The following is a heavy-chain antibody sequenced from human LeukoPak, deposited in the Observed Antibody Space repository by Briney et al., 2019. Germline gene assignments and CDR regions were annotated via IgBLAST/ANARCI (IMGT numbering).Heavy chain of an antibody. V-gene: IGHV3-74*01. CDR2: ISPDGSQT. CDR1: GFSLSNYW. Sequence: GGSLRVSCAASGFSLSNYWMHWVRQAPGKGLMWVSQISPDGSQTFYADSVKRRFTISRDNAKNTLFLQMDSLRAEDTALYYCVRSLRSADFWGQGTLVTVSS. J-gene: IGHJ4*02. CDR3: VRSLRSADF.